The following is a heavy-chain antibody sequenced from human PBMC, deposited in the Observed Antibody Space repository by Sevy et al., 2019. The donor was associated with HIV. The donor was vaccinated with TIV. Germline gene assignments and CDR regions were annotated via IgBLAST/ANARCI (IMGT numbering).Heavy chain of an antibody. V-gene: IGHV3-11*01. CDR1: GFTFSDYY. CDR3: ARDLIVVVPAAILQGYYYYGMDV. Sequence: GGSLRLSCAASGFTFSDYYMSWIRQAPGKGLEWVSYISSSGSTIYYADSVKGRFTISRDNAKNSLYLQMNSLRAEDTAVYYCARDLIVVVPAAILQGYYYYGMDVWGQRTTVTVSS. J-gene: IGHJ6*02. D-gene: IGHD2-2*02. CDR2: ISSSGSTI.